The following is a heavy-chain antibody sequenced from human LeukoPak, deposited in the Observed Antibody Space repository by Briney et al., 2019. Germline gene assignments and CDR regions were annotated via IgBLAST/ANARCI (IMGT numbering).Heavy chain of an antibody. D-gene: IGHD2-2*01. J-gene: IGHJ4*02. CDR1: GFTFDDYA. Sequence: PGGSLRLSCAASGFTFDDYAMHWVRQAPGKGLEWVSGISWNSGSIGYADSVKGRFTISRDNAKNSLYLQMNSLRAEDTALYYCAKGRQLYYFDYWGRGTLVTVSS. CDR3: AKGRQLYYFDY. V-gene: IGHV3-9*01. CDR2: ISWNSGSI.